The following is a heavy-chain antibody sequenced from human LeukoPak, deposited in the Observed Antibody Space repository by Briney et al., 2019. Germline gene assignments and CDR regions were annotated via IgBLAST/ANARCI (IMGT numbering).Heavy chain of an antibody. V-gene: IGHV3-48*04. CDR2: ISSSSSTI. D-gene: IGHD3-22*01. CDR3: ARSRYYDSSGYLDAFDI. CDR1: GFTFSSYS. Sequence: GGSLRLSCAASGFTFSSYSMNWVRQAPGKGLEWFSYISSSSSTIYYADSVKGRFTISRDNAKNSLYLQMNSLRAEDTAVYYCARSRYYDSSGYLDAFDIWGQGTMVTVSS. J-gene: IGHJ3*02.